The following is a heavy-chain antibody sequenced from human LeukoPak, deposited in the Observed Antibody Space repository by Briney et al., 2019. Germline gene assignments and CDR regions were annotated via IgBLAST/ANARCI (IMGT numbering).Heavy chain of an antibody. CDR2: ISGSGGST. Sequence: PGGSLRLSCAASGFTFSSYAMSWVRQAPGKGLEWVSAISGSGGSTYYADSVKGRFTISRDNSRNTLYLQMNSLRAEDTAVYYCAKGVSDEAYYYDSSGYQTLYYYYYYGMDVWGQGTTVTVSS. CDR1: GFTFSSYA. D-gene: IGHD3-22*01. CDR3: AKGVSDEAYYYDSSGYQTLYYYYYYGMDV. V-gene: IGHV3-23*01. J-gene: IGHJ6*02.